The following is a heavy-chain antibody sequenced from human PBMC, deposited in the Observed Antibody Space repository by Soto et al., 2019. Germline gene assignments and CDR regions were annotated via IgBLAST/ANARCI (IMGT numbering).Heavy chain of an antibody. J-gene: IGHJ1*01. CDR3: AHRDYYDSSGYLAPAEYFQH. Sequence: SGPTLVNPTQTLTLTCTFSGFSLSTSGVGVGWIRQPPGKALEWLALIYRDDDKRYSPSLKSGLTITKDTSKNQVVLTMTNMDPVDTATYYCAHRDYYDSSGYLAPAEYFQHWRQGTLVTVSS. CDR2: IYRDDDK. V-gene: IGHV2-5*02. D-gene: IGHD3-22*01. CDR1: GFSLSTSGVG.